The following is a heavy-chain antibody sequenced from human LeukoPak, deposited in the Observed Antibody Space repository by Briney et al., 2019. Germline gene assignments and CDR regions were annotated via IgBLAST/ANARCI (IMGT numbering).Heavy chain of an antibody. Sequence: PGGSLRLSCAASGFTFSSYSMNWVRPAPGKGLEWVSSISSSGSFISYADSVKGRFTISRDNAKNSLYLQMNSLRAEDTAVYYCAKDAVAGSLPLYYFDQWGKGTLVTVSS. J-gene: IGHJ4*02. CDR1: GFTFSSYS. D-gene: IGHD6-19*01. CDR2: ISSSGSFI. V-gene: IGHV3-21*01. CDR3: AKDAVAGSLPLYYFDQ.